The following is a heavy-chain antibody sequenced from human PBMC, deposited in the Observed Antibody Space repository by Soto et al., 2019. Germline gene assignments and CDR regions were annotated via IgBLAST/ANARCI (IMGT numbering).Heavy chain of an antibody. CDR3: ARTNGSGYYYGGYYYYYYGMDV. CDR2: IYHSGST. CDR1: GGSISSSNW. D-gene: IGHD3-22*01. J-gene: IGHJ6*02. V-gene: IGHV4-4*02. Sequence: PSETLSLTCAVSGGSISSSNWWSWVRQPPGKGLEWIGEIYHSGSTNYNPSLKSRVTISVDKSKNQFSLKLSSVTAADTAVYYCARTNGSGYYYGGYYYYYYGMDVWGQGTTVTSP.